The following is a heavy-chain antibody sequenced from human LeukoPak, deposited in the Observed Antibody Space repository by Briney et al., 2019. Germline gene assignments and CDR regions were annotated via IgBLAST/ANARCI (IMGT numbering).Heavy chain of an antibody. D-gene: IGHD2-15*01. CDR1: GGSISNYY. J-gene: IGHJ4*02. CDR2: IYYTGTT. CDR3: ARHISGGATLD. Sequence: PSETLSLTCTVSGGSISNYYCSWIRQPPGKGLEWIGYIYYTGTTYYNPSFKSRVTISVDTSKNQFSLRLSSVTAADTAVYYCARHISGGATLDWGQGTLVTVSS. V-gene: IGHV4-59*08.